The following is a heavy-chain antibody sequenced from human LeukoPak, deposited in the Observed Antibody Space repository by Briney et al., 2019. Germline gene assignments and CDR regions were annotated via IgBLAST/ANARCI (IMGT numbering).Heavy chain of an antibody. CDR1: GGSISNYY. CDR3: ARTTEDCSSTSCYQYWFDP. D-gene: IGHD2-2*01. Sequence: PSETLSLTCPVSGGSISNYYWSWIRQPPGKGLEWIGYIYYSGSTNYNPSLKSRVTISVDTSKNQFSLKLNSVTAADTAVYYCARTTEDCSSTSCYQYWFDPWGQGTLVTVSS. CDR2: IYYSGST. V-gene: IGHV4-59*01. J-gene: IGHJ5*02.